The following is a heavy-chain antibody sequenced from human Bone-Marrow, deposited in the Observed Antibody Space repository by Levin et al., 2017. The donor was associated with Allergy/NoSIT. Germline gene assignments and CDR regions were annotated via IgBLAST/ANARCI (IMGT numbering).Heavy chain of an antibody. D-gene: IGHD3-22*01. CDR3: ARDLSITMIVVVTNFDY. Sequence: GGSLRLSCAASGFTFSSYGMHWVRQAPGKGLEWVAVIWYDGSNKYYADSVKGRFTISRDNSKNTLYLQMNSLRAEDTAVYYCARDLSITMIVVVTNFDYWGQGTLVTVSS. CDR1: GFTFSSYG. J-gene: IGHJ4*02. CDR2: IWYDGSNK. V-gene: IGHV3-33*01.